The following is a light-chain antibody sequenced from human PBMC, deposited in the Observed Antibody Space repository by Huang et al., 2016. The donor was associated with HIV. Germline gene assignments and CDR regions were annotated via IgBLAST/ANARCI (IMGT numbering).Light chain of an antibody. Sequence: IQMTQSPFSLSASVGDRVTITCRASQSISCYLNWYQQKPGKAPKLLINAASSLRSGVPSMFSGSGSGTEFALTISSLQPGDFATYYCQQSYSTPLTFGGGTKVEIK. V-gene: IGKV1-39*01. CDR3: QQSYSTPLT. CDR2: AAS. CDR1: QSISCY. J-gene: IGKJ4*01.